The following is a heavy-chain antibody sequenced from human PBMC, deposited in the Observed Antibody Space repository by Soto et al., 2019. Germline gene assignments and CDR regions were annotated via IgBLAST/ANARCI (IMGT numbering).Heavy chain of an antibody. V-gene: IGHV5-10-1*01. CDR2: IDPSDSYT. CDR1: GYSFTSYW. CDR3: ARFSRIDYTVTTEPLDYYGMDV. J-gene: IGHJ6*04. Sequence: PGESLKISCKGSGYSFTSYWISWVRQMPGKGLEWMGRIDPSDSYTNYSPSFQGHVTISADKSISTAYLQWSSLKASDTAMYYCARFSRIDYTVTTEPLDYYGMDVWGKGTTVTVSS. D-gene: IGHD4-17*01.